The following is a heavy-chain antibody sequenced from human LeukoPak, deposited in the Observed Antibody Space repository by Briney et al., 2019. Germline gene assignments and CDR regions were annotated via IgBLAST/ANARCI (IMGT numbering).Heavy chain of an antibody. CDR1: GFTFSSYV. CDR2: IRSSNSYT. CDR3: ARDGNFYFDL. D-gene: IGHD1-7*01. J-gene: IGHJ2*01. Sequence: NSGGSLRLSCAASGFTFSSYVMHWVRQAPGKGLEWLSYIRSSNSYTNYADSVKGRFTISRDNAKNSLYLQMNSLRAEDTAVYYCARDGNFYFDLWGRGTLVTVSS. V-gene: IGHV3-21*05.